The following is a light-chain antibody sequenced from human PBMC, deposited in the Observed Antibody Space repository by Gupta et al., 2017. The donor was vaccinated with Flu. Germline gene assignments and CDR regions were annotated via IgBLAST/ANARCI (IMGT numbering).Light chain of an antibody. CDR3: SSYTSSNALE. CDR2: EVI. V-gene: IGLV2-14*01. Sequence: SALTQPASVSGSPGQSITISCTGTSSDVGGYNYVSWYQHHPGKAPKLMIYEVINRTAGVATRFSGSKSGNTASLTISGRQEEDEADYYCSSYTSSNALEFGGGTKLTVL. CDR1: SSDVGGYNY. J-gene: IGLJ3*02.